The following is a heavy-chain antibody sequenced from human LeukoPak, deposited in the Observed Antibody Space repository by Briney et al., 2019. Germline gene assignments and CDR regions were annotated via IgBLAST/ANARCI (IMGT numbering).Heavy chain of an antibody. CDR2: IYSGGST. J-gene: IGHJ5*02. D-gene: IGHD5-18*01. V-gene: IGHV3-66*01. CDR3: ARDRRYSYGSDWFDP. CDR1: GFTVSSNH. Sequence: GGSLRLSCAASGFTVSSNHMSWVRQAPGKGLEWVSVIYSGGSTYYADSVKGRFTISRDNSKNTLYLQMNSLRAEDTAVYYCARDRRYSYGSDWFDPWGQGTLVTVSS.